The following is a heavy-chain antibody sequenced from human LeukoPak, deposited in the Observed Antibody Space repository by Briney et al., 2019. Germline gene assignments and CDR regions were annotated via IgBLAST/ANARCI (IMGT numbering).Heavy chain of an antibody. D-gene: IGHD2-21*02. Sequence: ASVKVSCKVSGYTLIELSMQWARQAPGKWLEWMGGFDPEDGETIYAQKFQGRVTMTEDTSTDTAYMELSSLRSEDTAVYYCATDWNCGGDCYSDAFDIWGQGTMVTVSS. J-gene: IGHJ3*02. V-gene: IGHV1-24*01. CDR1: GYTLIELS. CDR2: FDPEDGET. CDR3: ATDWNCGGDCYSDAFDI.